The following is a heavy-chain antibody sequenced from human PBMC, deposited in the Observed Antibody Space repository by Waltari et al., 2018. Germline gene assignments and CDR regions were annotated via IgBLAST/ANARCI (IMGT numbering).Heavy chain of an antibody. J-gene: IGHJ4*02. CDR2: RWADGMKK. Sequence: QVQLVETGGGVVQPGRSLRLSCVASGFTFRSCGMHWVRQAPGKGLGWLAVRWADGMKKYYADSVKGRFTISRDNAKNSLYLQMNSLRAEDTAVYYCARASKAANFGYWGQGTLVTVSS. V-gene: IGHV3-33*01. CDR3: ARASKAANFGY. D-gene: IGHD6-6*01. CDR1: GFTFRSCG.